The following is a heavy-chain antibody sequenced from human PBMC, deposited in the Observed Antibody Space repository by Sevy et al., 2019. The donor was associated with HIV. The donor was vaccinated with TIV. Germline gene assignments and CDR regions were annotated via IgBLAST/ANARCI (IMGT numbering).Heavy chain of an antibody. CDR1: GFTFSNYD. J-gene: IGHJ4*02. Sequence: GGSLRLSCAASGFTFSNYDMHWVRQAPGKGLDWVAVISYDERYRNYAESVKVRFTISRDNFKNTLFLQMDNQLPEETAVYFCARLVSCGGDCYYLDSWGQGALVTVSS. D-gene: IGHD2-21*02. V-gene: IGHV3-30*04. CDR3: ARLVSCGGDCYYLDS. CDR2: ISYDERYR.